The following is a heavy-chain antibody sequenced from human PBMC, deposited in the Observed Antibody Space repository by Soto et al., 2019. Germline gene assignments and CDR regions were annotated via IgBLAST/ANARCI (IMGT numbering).Heavy chain of an antibody. CDR1: GFTFSSYG. J-gene: IGHJ4*02. CDR3: ARDTRFLEWFLSY. D-gene: IGHD3-3*01. V-gene: IGHV3-33*01. CDR2: IWYDGSNK. Sequence: GGSLRLSCAASGFTFSSYGMHWVRQAPGKGLEWVAVIWYDGSNKYYADSVKGRFTISRDNSKNTLYLQMNSLRAEDAAVYYCARDTRFLEWFLSYWGQGTLVTVSS.